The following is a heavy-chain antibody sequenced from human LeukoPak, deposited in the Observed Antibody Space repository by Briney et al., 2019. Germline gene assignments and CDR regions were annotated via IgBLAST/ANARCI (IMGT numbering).Heavy chain of an antibody. Sequence: SETLSLTCGVSGGSVSSTNWWTWIRQPPGKGLEWIGEVHLDGRTNFNPSLKSRLTMSVDLSENHVSLKLTSVTAADTAVYYCAREGGFYRPLDYSGQGTVVTASS. CDR2: VHLDGRT. D-gene: IGHD6-25*01. CDR3: AREGGFYRPLDY. J-gene: IGHJ4*02. CDR1: GGSVSSTNW. V-gene: IGHV4-4*02.